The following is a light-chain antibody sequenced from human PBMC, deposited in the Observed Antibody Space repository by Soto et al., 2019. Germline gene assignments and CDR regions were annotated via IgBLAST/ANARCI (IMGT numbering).Light chain of an antibody. CDR1: QSISTW. CDR3: QQCASYPLT. CDR2: DAS. Sequence: DIPMTQSPSTLSASVGDRVALTCRASQSISTWLAWYQQNPGKAPKLLIYDASTLQSGVPSRFSGSGSGTEFTLTISSLQPEDFATYYCQQCASYPLTFGGGTTLEI. J-gene: IGKJ4*01. V-gene: IGKV1-5*01.